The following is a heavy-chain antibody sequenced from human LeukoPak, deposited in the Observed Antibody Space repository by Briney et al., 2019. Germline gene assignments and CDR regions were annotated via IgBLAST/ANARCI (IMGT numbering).Heavy chain of an antibody. Sequence: GGSLRLSCAASGFTFSYYSMNWVRQAPGKGLEWISYIGISSGNTKYADSVKGRFTILGDSAKNSLYLQMNSLRVEDTAVYCCARDHNYAFDNWGQGTLVTVSS. J-gene: IGHJ4*02. CDR3: ARDHNYAFDN. D-gene: IGHD4-11*01. V-gene: IGHV3-48*04. CDR2: IGISSGNT. CDR1: GFTFSYYS.